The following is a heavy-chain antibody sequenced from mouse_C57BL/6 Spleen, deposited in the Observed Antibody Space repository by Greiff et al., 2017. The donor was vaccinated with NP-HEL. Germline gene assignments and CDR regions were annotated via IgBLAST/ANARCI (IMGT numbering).Heavy chain of an antibody. CDR3: ARSYYGNFYYAMDY. V-gene: IGHV2-2*01. J-gene: IGHJ4*01. CDR2: IWSGGST. Sequence: VQLQQSGPGLVQPSQSLSITCTVSGFSLTSYGVHWVRQSPGKGLEWLGVIWSGGSTDYNAAFISRLSISKDNSKSQVFFKMNSLQADETAIYYCARSYYGNFYYAMDYWGQGTSVTVSS. CDR1: GFSLTSYG. D-gene: IGHD2-10*01.